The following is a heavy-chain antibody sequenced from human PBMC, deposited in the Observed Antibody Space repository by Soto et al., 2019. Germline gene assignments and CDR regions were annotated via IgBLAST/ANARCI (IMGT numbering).Heavy chain of an antibody. J-gene: IGHJ3*02. CDR1: GGSLSGSV. D-gene: IGHD3-22*01. Sequence: LEPLSLSCAVYGGSLSGSVCSWIRQTPGRGLEWIGEINHSGSTNYGPSLRGRVTISVDTSKNQSSLKLSSVTAADTAVYYCAAEGGLRYYDSSGYSVNAFDIWGQGTMVTVSS. V-gene: IGHV4-34*01. CDR3: AAEGGLRYYDSSGYSVNAFDI. CDR2: INHSGST.